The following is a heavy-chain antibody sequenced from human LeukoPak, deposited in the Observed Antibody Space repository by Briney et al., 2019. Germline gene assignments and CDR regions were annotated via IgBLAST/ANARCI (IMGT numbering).Heavy chain of an antibody. CDR2: VFYSGST. D-gene: IGHD7-27*01. CDR3: ARGWGYFDY. V-gene: IGHV4-59*01. Sequence: SETLSLTCTVPGGSISNYYWSWIRQPPGKGLEWIGYVFYSGSTNYNPSLKSRVTISVDTSKNQFSLKLNSVTAADTAVYYCARGWGYFDYWGQGTLVTVSS. CDR1: GGSISNYY. J-gene: IGHJ4*02.